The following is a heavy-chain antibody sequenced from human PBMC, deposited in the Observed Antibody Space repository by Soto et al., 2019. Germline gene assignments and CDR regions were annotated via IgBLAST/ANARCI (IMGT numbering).Heavy chain of an antibody. CDR1: GFTFSSYA. V-gene: IGHV3-30-3*01. D-gene: IGHD3-16*01. J-gene: IGHJ4*02. Sequence: QVQLVESGGGVVQPGRSLRPSCAASGFTFSSYAMHWVRQAPGKGLEWVAVISYDGSNKYYADSVKGRFTISRDNSKNTLYLQMNSLRAEDTAVYYCARDTYDYVWGSADDWGQGTLVTVSS. CDR2: ISYDGSNK. CDR3: ARDTYDYVWGSADD.